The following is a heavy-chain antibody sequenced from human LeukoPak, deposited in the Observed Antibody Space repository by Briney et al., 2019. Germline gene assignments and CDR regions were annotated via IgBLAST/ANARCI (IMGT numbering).Heavy chain of an antibody. V-gene: IGHV4-59*01. CDR1: GGSISSYY. J-gene: IGHJ6*03. D-gene: IGHD3-3*01. CDR3: ATQEHNYDFWSGYKPRTPYYYYYYMDV. Sequence: SETLSLTCTVSGGSISSYYWSWIRQPPGKGLEWIGYIYYSGSTNYNPSLKSRVTISVDTSKNQFSLKLSSVTAADTAVYYCATQEHNYDFWSGYKPRTPYYYYYYMDVWGKGTTVTVSS. CDR2: IYYSGST.